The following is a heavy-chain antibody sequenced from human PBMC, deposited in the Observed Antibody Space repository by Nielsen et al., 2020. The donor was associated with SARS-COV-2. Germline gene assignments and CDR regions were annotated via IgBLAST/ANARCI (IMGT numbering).Heavy chain of an antibody. J-gene: IGHJ4*02. CDR3: AKDMRPVGATFYYFDS. D-gene: IGHD1-26*01. V-gene: IGHV3-9*01. CDR1: GFTFDDYA. Sequence: SLKISCAASGFTFDDYAMHWVRQAPGKGLEWVSGISWNSGSIGYADSVKGRFTISRDNAKNSLYLQMNSLRAEDTALYYCAKDMRPVGATFYYFDSWGQGTLVTVSS. CDR2: ISWNSGSI.